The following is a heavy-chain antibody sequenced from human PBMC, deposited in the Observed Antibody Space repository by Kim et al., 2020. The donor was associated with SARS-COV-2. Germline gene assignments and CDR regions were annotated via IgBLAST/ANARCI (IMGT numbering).Heavy chain of an antibody. J-gene: IGHJ5*02. CDR3: VGWFGELAGFDP. V-gene: IGHV3-9*01. D-gene: IGHD3-10*01. Sequence: GGSLRLSCAAPGFTFGDYAMHWVRQAPGKGLEWVSGINWNSGSIGYADSVKGRFTISRDNAKNFLYLRLNSLRTEDTALYYCVGWFGELAGFDPWGQGTLVTVSS. CDR2: INWNSGSI. CDR1: GFTFGDYA.